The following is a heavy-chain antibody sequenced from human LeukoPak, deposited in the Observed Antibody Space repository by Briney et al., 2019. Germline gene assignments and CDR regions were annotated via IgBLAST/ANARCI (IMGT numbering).Heavy chain of an antibody. CDR1: GGTFSSYA. D-gene: IGHD1-26*01. V-gene: IGHV1-69*04. CDR2: IIPILGIA. Sequence: ASVKVSCKASGGTFSSYAISWVRQAPGQGLEWMGRIIPILGIANYAQKFQGRVTITADKSTSTAYMELSSLRSEDTAVYYCARDPPIVGATTSKVDYWGQGTLVTVSS. CDR3: ARDPPIVGATTSKVDY. J-gene: IGHJ4*02.